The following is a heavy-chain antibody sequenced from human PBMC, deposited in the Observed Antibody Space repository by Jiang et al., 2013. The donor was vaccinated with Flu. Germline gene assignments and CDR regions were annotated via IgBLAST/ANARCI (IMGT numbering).Heavy chain of an antibody. V-gene: IGHV1-69*01. Sequence: GAEVKKPGSSVKVSCKASGGTFSSYAISWVRQAPGQGLEWMGGIIPIFGTANYAQKFQGRVTITADESTSTAYMELSSLRSEDTAVYYCARESPKWDYYGSGSYYQHWFDPWGQGTLVTVSS. CDR3: ARESPKWDYYGSGSYYQHWFDP. D-gene: IGHD3-10*01. CDR2: IIPIFGTA. J-gene: IGHJ5*02. CDR1: GGTFSSYA.